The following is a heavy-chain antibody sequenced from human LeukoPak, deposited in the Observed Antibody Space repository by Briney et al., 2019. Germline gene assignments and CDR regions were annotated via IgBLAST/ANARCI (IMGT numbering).Heavy chain of an antibody. J-gene: IGHJ4*02. CDR1: GGSFSGYH. CDR2: INHSGST. V-gene: IGHV4-34*01. Sequence: SETLSLTCAVYGGSFSGYHWSCVRQPPGKGLEWIGEINHSGSTNYNPSLKNRVTISVDTSKNQFSLKLSSVTAADTAVYYCARSPYSSSWYESGYWGQGTLVTVSS. D-gene: IGHD6-13*01. CDR3: ARSPYSSSWYESGY.